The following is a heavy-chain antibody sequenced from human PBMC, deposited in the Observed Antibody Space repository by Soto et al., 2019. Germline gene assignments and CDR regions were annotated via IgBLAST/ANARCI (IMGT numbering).Heavy chain of an antibody. CDR3: ARGSSSPFFASWGNAFDI. CDR1: GGSFSGYS. V-gene: IGHV4-34*01. D-gene: IGHD7-27*01. Sequence: SETLSLTCAVYGGSFSGYSWSWIRQPPGKGLEWIGEINHSGSTNYNPSLKSRVTISVDTSKNQFSLKLSSVTAADTAVYYCARGSSSPFFASWGNAFDIWGQGTMVTVSS. CDR2: INHSGST. J-gene: IGHJ3*02.